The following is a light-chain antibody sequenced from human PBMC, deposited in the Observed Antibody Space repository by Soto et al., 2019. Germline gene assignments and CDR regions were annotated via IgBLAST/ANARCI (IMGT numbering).Light chain of an antibody. CDR1: SSDVGGYNF. CDR3: SSYTSSSTLVV. Sequence: QSALTQPASVSGSPGQSITIPCTGTSSDVGGYNFVSWYQQYPGKAPKLMIYDDTNRPSGVSNRFSASKSGNTASLTISGLQAEDEANYYCSSYTSSSTLVVFGGGTKVTVL. V-gene: IGLV2-14*01. CDR2: DDT. J-gene: IGLJ2*01.